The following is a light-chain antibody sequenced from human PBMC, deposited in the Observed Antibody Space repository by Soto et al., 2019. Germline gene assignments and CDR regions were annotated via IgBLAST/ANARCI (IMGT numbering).Light chain of an antibody. CDR1: QSVGYW. V-gene: IGKV1-5*01. Sequence: DIHMTQSPFTLSASVGDRVTITCRASQSVGYWLAWYKQKPGKAPTFLVYDASNLHSGVPARFSGSGSGSEFTLTIRSLKPDDFRTYYCQQYYSSWTFGQGTKVEIK. CDR3: QQYYSSWT. J-gene: IGKJ1*01. CDR2: DAS.